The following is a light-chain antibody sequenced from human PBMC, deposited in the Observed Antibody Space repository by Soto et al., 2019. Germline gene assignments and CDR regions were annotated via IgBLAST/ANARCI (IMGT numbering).Light chain of an antibody. CDR2: AAS. J-gene: IGKJ3*01. CDR3: QQLITTPFP. V-gene: IGKV1-9*01. CDR1: QGIRSY. Sequence: DIQLTQSPSFLSASIGDRVTITCRASQGIRSYIAWYQKKPGKAPELLIYAASTLQSGVPPRFSGSGSGTEFTLTISSQWPEDSATYYCQQLITTPFPFGPGTKVDVK.